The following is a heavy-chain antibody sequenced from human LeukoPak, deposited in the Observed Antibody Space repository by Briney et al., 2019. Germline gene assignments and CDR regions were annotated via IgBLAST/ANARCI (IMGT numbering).Heavy chain of an antibody. CDR3: ARASGYCSGGSCPSLYYYYGMDV. D-gene: IGHD2-15*01. V-gene: IGHV4-61*08. Sequence: SETLSLTCTVSGGSISSGGYYWSWIRQPPGKGLEWIGYIYYSGSTNYNPSLKSRVTISVDTSKNQFSLKLSSVTAADTAVYYCARASGYCSGGSCPSLYYYYGMDVWGQGTTVTVSS. CDR2: IYYSGST. CDR1: GGSISSGGYY. J-gene: IGHJ6*02.